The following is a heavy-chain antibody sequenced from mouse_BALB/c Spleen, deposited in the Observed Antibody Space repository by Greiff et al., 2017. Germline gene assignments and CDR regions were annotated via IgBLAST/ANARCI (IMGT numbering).Heavy chain of an antibody. CDR2: INPSTGYT. CDR1: GYTFTSYW. J-gene: IGHJ3*01. Sequence: QVQLQQSGAELAKPGASVKMSCKASGYTFTSYWMHWVRQRPGQGLEWIGYINPSTGYTEYNQKFKDKATLTADKSSSTAYMQLSSLTSEDSAVYYCAMGITTAYWGQGTLVTVSA. D-gene: IGHD2-4*01. V-gene: IGHV1-7*01. CDR3: AMGITTAY.